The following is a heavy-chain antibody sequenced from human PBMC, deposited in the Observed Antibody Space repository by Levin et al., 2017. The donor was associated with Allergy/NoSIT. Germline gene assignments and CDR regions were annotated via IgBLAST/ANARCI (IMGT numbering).Heavy chain of an antibody. CDR3: ASGPLGNFDY. V-gene: IGHV3-48*01. J-gene: IGHJ4*01. D-gene: IGHD7-27*01. CDR1: GFTFSTFS. CDR2: IRSSSSTI. Sequence: PGGSLRLSCAASGFTFSTFSMNWVRQAPGKGLEWVSYIRSSSSTIFYTDSVKGRFTISRDNAKNTLYLQMNSLGAEDTAVYYCASGPLGNFDYWRQGTLVTVSS.